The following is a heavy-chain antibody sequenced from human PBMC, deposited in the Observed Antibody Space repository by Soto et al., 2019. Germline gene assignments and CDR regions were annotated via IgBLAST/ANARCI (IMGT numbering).Heavy chain of an antibody. V-gene: IGHV1-69*06. Sequence: SVKVSCKASGGTFSRYAISWVRQAPGQGLEWMGGIIPIFGTANYAQKFQGRVTITADKSTSTAYMELSSLRSEDTAVYYCARGGRVGATKPFDYWGQGTLVTVSS. CDR3: ARGGRVGATKPFDY. CDR2: IIPIFGTA. D-gene: IGHD1-26*01. CDR1: GGTFSRYA. J-gene: IGHJ4*02.